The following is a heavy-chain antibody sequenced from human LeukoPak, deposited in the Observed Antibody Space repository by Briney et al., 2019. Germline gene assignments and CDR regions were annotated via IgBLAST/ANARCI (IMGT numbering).Heavy chain of an antibody. Sequence: GGSLRLSCATSGLTFNNAWMSWFRQAPGKGLVWVSRINSDGSSTSYADSVKGRFTISRDNAKNTLYLQMNSLRAEDTAVYYCARDLRSKPRVAGLDYWGQGTLVTVSS. CDR2: INSDGSST. V-gene: IGHV3-74*01. CDR1: GLTFNNAW. CDR3: ARDLRSKPRVAGLDY. J-gene: IGHJ4*02. D-gene: IGHD6-13*01.